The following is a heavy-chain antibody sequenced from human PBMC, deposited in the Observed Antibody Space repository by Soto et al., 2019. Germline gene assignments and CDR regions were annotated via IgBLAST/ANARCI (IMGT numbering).Heavy chain of an antibody. CDR2: INHSGST. CDR1: GGSFSGYY. J-gene: IGHJ3*02. D-gene: IGHD2-15*01. V-gene: IGHV4-34*01. Sequence: QVQLQQWGAGLLKPSETLSLTCAVYGGSFSGYYWSWIRQPPGKGLEWVGEINHSGSTIYNLSLTSRVPIPVNSSKNSFYLTLSSVTAADRSVYYCARIPDIVVVVAAPSPRGAFGIWGQGTMVTVSS. CDR3: ARIPDIVVVVAAPSPRGAFGI.